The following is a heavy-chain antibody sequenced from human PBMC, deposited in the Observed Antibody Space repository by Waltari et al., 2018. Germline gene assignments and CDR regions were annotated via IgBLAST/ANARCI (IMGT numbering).Heavy chain of an antibody. CDR2: IHIPIPT. J-gene: IGHJ6*02. V-gene: IGHV3-53*02. D-gene: IGHD6-19*01. CDR1: GFTVSNNS. CDR3: ARLAVAGPDVFSYFYGMDV. Sequence: EVQLVETGGGLIKPGGSLRLSCAAFGFTVSNNSMTWVRQAPGKGLEWVSVIHIPIPTYYADSVKGRFTMSRDNSKNTLSLQMNSLRDEDTAVYYCARLAVAGPDVFSYFYGMDVWGQGTTVTVSS.